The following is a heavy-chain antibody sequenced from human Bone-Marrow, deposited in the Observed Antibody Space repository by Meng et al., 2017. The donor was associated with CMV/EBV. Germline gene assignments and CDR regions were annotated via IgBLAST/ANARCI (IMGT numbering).Heavy chain of an antibody. Sequence: SETLSLTCTVSGGSVSSGSYYWSWIRQPPGMGLEWIGYIYYSGSTNYNPSLKSRVTISVDTSKNQFSLKLSSVTAADTAVYYCARRSDFWSGYWENYFDYWGQGTLVTGSS. CDR1: GGSVSSGSYY. CDR2: IYYSGST. D-gene: IGHD3-3*01. J-gene: IGHJ4*02. V-gene: IGHV4-61*01. CDR3: ARRSDFWSGYWENYFDY.